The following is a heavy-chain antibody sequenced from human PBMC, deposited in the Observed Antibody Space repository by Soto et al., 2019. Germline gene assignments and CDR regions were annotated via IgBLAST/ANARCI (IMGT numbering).Heavy chain of an antibody. CDR3: AKDRRFLEWLPPYYYYMDV. CDR2: ISGSGGST. D-gene: IGHD3-3*01. CDR1: GFTFSSYA. Sequence: EVQLLESGGGLVQPGGSLRLSCAASGFTFSSYAMSWVRQAPGKGLEWVSAISGSGGSTYYADSMKGRFTISRDNSKNTLYLQMNSLRAEDTAVYYCAKDRRFLEWLPPYYYYMDVWGKGTTVTVSS. J-gene: IGHJ6*03. V-gene: IGHV3-23*01.